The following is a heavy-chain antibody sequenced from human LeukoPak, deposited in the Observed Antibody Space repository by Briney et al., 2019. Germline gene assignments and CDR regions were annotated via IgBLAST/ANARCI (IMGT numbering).Heavy chain of an antibody. CDR3: ASRYGMDV. Sequence: SVKVSCKASGGTFSSYAISWVRQAPGQGLEWMGRIIPILGIANYAQKFQGRVTITADKSTSTAYMELSSLRSEDTAVYSCASRYGMDVWGQGTTVTVSS. CDR2: IIPILGIA. J-gene: IGHJ6*02. CDR1: GGTFSSYA. V-gene: IGHV1-69*04.